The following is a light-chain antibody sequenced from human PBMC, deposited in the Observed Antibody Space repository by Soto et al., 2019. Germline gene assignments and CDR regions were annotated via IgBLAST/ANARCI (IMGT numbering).Light chain of an antibody. J-gene: IGKJ1*01. Sequence: DIVLTQPPGTLSLSPGERATLSCRTSESISSEYLAWYQHKRGQAPRLLIHGASSRATGIPDRFSGSGSGTDFTLTISRLEPEDFAVYYCQQYGGSPRTFGQGTKVDIK. CDR1: ESISSEY. V-gene: IGKV3-20*01. CDR3: QQYGGSPRT. CDR2: GAS.